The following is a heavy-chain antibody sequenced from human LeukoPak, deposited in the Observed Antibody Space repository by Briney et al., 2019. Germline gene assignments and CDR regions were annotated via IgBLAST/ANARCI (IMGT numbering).Heavy chain of an antibody. J-gene: IGHJ5*02. CDR3: ARHAFHNWFDP. CDR2: IYYSGTT. CDR1: GGSISSSSYY. V-gene: IGHV4-39*01. Sequence: SETLSLTCTVSGGSISSSSYYWGWIRQPPGKGLEWVGRIYYSGTTYYNPSLNSRVTISAHTSKNQSSLKLRSLTAPDTAVSFCARHAFHNWFDPRGQGTLVTVSS.